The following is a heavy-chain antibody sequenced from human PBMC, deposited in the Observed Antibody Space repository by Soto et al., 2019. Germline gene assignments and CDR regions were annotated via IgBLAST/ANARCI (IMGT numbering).Heavy chain of an antibody. D-gene: IGHD3-16*01. CDR3: ARDRGGFDF. CDR1: GFVYDDYG. CDR2: VNWNGDTT. V-gene: IGHV3-20*01. Sequence: EVQLVESGGGVVRPGGSLRLSCAASGFVYDDYGMSWVRQAPGKGLEWVSGVNWNGDTTHYGDSVKGRFTISRDNAKNSVYLQMNSLRAEDTGIYRCARDRGGFDFWGQGTLVTVSS. J-gene: IGHJ4*02.